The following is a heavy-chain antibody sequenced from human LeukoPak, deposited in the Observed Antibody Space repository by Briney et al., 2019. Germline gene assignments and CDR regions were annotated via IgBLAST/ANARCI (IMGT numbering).Heavy chain of an antibody. Sequence: PGGSLRLSCAASGFTFSSYAMSWVRQAPGKGLEWVSAISGSGGSTYYADSVKGRFTISRDNSKNTLCLQMNSLRAEDTAVYYCAKDLGVGYYDILTGPSPSDYWGQGTLVTVSS. J-gene: IGHJ4*02. CDR2: ISGSGGST. D-gene: IGHD3-9*01. V-gene: IGHV3-23*01. CDR1: GFTFSSYA. CDR3: AKDLGVGYYDILTGPSPSDY.